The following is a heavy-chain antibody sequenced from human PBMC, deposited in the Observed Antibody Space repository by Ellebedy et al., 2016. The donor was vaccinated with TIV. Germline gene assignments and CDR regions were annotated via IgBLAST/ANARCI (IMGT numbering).Heavy chain of an antibody. D-gene: IGHD5-12*01. CDR2: ISNSGVAT. CDR3: AKDLRSGYDRKVYYFDY. V-gene: IGHV3-23*01. J-gene: IGHJ4*02. CDR1: GFTFNNYA. Sequence: GESLKISXAASGFTFNNYAMNWVRQAPGKGLEWVSPISNSGVATYYADSVKGRFTISRDNSKNTLYLQMNSLRAEDTAVYYCAKDLRSGYDRKVYYFDYWGQGTLVTVSS.